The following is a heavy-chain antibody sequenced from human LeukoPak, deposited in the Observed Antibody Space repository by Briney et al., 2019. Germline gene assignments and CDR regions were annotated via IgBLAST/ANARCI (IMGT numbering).Heavy chain of an antibody. D-gene: IGHD2-15*01. CDR2: IWYDGSNK. CDR3: ARDLRYCSGGSCYTLYYYYSGMDV. J-gene: IGHJ6*04. CDR1: GFTFISYG. Sequence: GGSLRLSCAASGFTFISYGRHWVRQAPGKGLEGVAVIWYDGSNKYYADSVKGRFTISRDNSKNTLYLQMNSLRAEDTAVYYCARDLRYCSGGSCYTLYYYYSGMDVWGKGTTVTASS. V-gene: IGHV3-33*01.